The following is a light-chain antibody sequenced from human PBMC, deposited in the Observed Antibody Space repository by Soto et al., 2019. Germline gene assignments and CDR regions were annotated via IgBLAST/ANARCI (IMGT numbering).Light chain of an antibody. CDR1: QSITSY. J-gene: IGKJ1*01. V-gene: IGKV1-39*01. CDR3: QQSYSIPRT. CDR2: AAS. Sequence: DIQMTQSPSSLSASVGDRVTITCRTSQSITSYLNWYQQKPGKAPKLLIYAASSLQSGVPSRCSGSGSGTDFTLTISSLQPEDFATYYCQQSYSIPRTVGQGTKVDIK.